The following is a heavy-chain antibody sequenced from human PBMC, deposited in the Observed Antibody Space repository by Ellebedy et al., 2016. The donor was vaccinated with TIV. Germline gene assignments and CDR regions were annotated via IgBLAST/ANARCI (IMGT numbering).Heavy chain of an antibody. Sequence: PGGSLRLSCKGFGYSFTSYWIGWVRQMPGKGLEWMGIIYPGDSHTRYSPSFQGQVTISADKSTSTAYVQWSSLKASDTAMYYCARGSYYYGSGTYYGWFDPWGQGTLVTVSS. D-gene: IGHD3-10*01. CDR3: ARGSYYYGSGTYYGWFDP. CDR1: GYSFTSYW. V-gene: IGHV5-51*01. J-gene: IGHJ5*02. CDR2: IYPGDSHT.